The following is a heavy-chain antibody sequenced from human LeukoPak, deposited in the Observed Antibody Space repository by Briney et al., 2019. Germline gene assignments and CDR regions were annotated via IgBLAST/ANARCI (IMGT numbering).Heavy chain of an antibody. CDR1: GGSISSGSYH. Sequence: PSETLSLTCTVSGGSISSGSYHWGWIRQPPGKGLEWIGNIYHSGSTYYNPSLKSRVTISVDTSKNQFCLRLYSVTAADTAVYYCARDSTVVTRSGFDYWGQGTLVTVSS. V-gene: IGHV4-39*07. J-gene: IGHJ4*02. CDR3: ARDSTVVTRSGFDY. CDR2: IYHSGST. D-gene: IGHD4-23*01.